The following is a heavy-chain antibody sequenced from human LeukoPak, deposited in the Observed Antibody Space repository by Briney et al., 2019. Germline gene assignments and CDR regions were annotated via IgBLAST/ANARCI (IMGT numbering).Heavy chain of an antibody. Sequence: PGGSLRLSCAASGFTFSDYYMSWIRQAPGKGLEWVSYISSSGSTIYYADSVKGRFIISRDNAKNSLYLQMNSLRAEDTAMYYCARTKYYYDSSRGGGQGTLVTVSS. V-gene: IGHV3-11*01. CDR3: ARTKYYYDSSRG. CDR1: GFTFSDYY. J-gene: IGHJ4*02. D-gene: IGHD3-22*01. CDR2: ISSSGSTI.